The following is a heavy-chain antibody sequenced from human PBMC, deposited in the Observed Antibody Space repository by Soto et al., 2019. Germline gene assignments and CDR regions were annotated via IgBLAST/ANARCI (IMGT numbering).Heavy chain of an antibody. V-gene: IGHV4-39*01. CDR1: GGSISSSSYY. CDR2: IYYSGST. CDR3: ARHRGDGYSYGPLDY. Sequence: SETLSLTCTVSGGSISSSSYYWGWIRQPPGKGLEWIGSIYYSGSTYYNPSLKSRVTISVDTSKNQFSLKLGSVTAADTAVYYCARHRGDGYSYGPLDYWGQGTLVTVSS. D-gene: IGHD5-18*01. J-gene: IGHJ4*02.